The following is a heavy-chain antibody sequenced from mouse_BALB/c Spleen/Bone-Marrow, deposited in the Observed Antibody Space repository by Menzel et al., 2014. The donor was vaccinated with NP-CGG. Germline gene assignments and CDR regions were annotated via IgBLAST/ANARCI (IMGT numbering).Heavy chain of an antibody. CDR1: GFDFSRYR. J-gene: IGHJ3*01. Sequence: EVKLMESGGGLVQPGGSLKLSCAASGFDFSRYRMSWVRQAPGKGLEWIGEINPDSSTINYTPSLKDKFIISRDNAKNTLYLQMSKVRSEDTALYYCARPGWGNYVFVYWGQGTLVTVST. D-gene: IGHD2-1*01. CDR2: INPDSSTI. V-gene: IGHV4-1*02. CDR3: ARPGWGNYVFVY.